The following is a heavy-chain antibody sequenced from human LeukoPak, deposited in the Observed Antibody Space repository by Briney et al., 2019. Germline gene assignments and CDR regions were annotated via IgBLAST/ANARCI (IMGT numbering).Heavy chain of an antibody. CDR2: VTTTGDAV. D-gene: IGHD3-22*01. CDR1: GFIFNEFY. Sequence: PGGSLRLSCAASGFIFNEFYMSWVRQAPGKGLEWLSYVTTTGDAVYYTDSVKGRFTISRDNSKNTLYLQMNSLRAEDTAVYYCAKDNQVVSLYYFDYWGQGTLVTVSS. V-gene: IGHV3-11*04. J-gene: IGHJ4*02. CDR3: AKDNQVVSLYYFDY.